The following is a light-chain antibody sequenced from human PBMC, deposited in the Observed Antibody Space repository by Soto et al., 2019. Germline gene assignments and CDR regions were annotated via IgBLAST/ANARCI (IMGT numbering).Light chain of an antibody. CDR1: QSISSW. Sequence: DIQMTQSPSTLSASVGDRVTITCRASQSISSWLAWYQQKPGKAPELLIYAASTLQSGVPSRFSGSGSGTEFTLTISSLQSEDFAVYYCQQYNNWPRTFGQGTKVDIK. J-gene: IGKJ1*01. CDR2: AAS. CDR3: QQYNNWPRT. V-gene: IGKV1-5*01.